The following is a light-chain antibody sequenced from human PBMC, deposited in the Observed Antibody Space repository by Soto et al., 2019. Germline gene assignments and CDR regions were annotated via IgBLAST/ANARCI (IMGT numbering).Light chain of an antibody. V-gene: IGLV1-51*01. CDR3: GAWDSSLSGGV. CDR2: DDN. Sequence: QSVLTQPPSVSAAPGQNITISCSGSSSNIAINYVSWYQQVPGTAPKLLIYDDNKRPSGIPDRFSGSKSGTSATLGITGLQTGDEAYYYCGAWDSSLSGGVFGGGTQLTVL. J-gene: IGLJ3*02. CDR1: SSNIAINY.